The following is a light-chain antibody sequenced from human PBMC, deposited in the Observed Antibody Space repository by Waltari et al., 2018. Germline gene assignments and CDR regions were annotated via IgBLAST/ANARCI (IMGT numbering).Light chain of an antibody. CDR1: QVICSY. V-gene: IGKV1-9*01. J-gene: IGKJ4*01. CDR3: QQLFSYPVT. CDR2: AAS. Sequence: DIQLTQSPSFLSASVGDRVTITCRASQVICSYLGWYQQKPRKAPKLLIYAASTLQSGVPSRFSGSGSGTEFTLTISSLQPEDFATYYCQQLFSYPVTFGGGTKVEIK.